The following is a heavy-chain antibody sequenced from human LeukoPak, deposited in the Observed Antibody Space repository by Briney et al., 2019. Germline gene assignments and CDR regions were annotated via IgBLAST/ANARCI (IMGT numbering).Heavy chain of an antibody. D-gene: IGHD1-14*01. CDR3: AGTYKYYYYYYMDV. CDR1: GGSISSSSYC. CDR2: IYYSGST. Sequence: KTSETLSLTCTVSGGSISSSSYCWSWIRQPPGKGLEWIGYIYYSGSTNYNPSLKSRVTISVDTSKNQFSLKLSSVTAADTAVYYCAGTYKYYYYYYMDVWGKGTTVTISS. V-gene: IGHV4-61*01. J-gene: IGHJ6*03.